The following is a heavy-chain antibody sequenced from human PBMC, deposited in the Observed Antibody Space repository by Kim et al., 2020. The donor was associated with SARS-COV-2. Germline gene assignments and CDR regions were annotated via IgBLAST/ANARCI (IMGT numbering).Heavy chain of an antibody. J-gene: IGHJ6*03. CDR1: GFTLSSYW. CDR2: IKSDGSST. CDR3: ARGDYMDV. V-gene: IGHV3-74*01. Sequence: GGSLRLSCAASGFTLSSYWMHWVRQTPGKGLVWVSRIKSDGSSTSYADSVKGRFTISRDNARNTLYLQMNGLRAEDTAVYYCARGDYMDVWGKGTTVTVS.